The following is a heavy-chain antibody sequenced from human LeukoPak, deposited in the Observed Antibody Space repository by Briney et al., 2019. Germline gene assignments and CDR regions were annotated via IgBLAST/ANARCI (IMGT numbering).Heavy chain of an antibody. CDR3: AKGYYDFWSGYYTFDY. V-gene: IGHV3-30-3*01. CDR1: GFTFSSYA. J-gene: IGHJ4*02. CDR2: ISYDGSNK. D-gene: IGHD3-3*01. Sequence: GGSLRLSCAASGFTFSSYAMHWVRQAPGKGLEWVAVISYDGSNKYYADSVKGRFTISRDNSKNTLYLRMNSLRAEDTAVYYCAKGYYDFWSGYYTFDYWGQGTLVTVSS.